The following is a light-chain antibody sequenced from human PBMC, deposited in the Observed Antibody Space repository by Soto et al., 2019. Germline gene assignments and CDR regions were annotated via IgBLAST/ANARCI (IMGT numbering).Light chain of an antibody. Sequence: QSVLTQTPSVSGTPGQRVAISCSGSSSNIGRNHVYWYQQLPGTAPKVLIYGDDQRPSGVPDRFSGPRSGTSASLAISGLRSEDEAEYHCAAWDDSLSGPVFGGGTKLTVL. CDR3: AAWDDSLSGPV. V-gene: IGLV1-47*02. CDR2: GDD. CDR1: SSNIGRNH. J-gene: IGLJ3*02.